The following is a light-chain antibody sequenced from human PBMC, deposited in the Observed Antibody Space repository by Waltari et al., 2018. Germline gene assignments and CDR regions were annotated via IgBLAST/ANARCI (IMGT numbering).Light chain of an antibody. Sequence: QSVLTQPPSTSGTPGQRVTISCSGSSSNIGTNPVNWYQHLPGTAPKLLIYSNNPRPSGVPCRLSGSKSGTSASLAISGLQSEDEADYYCAAWDDTLNGYVFGTGTKVTVL. J-gene: IGLJ1*01. CDR2: SNN. V-gene: IGLV1-44*01. CDR1: SSNIGTNP. CDR3: AAWDDTLNGYV.